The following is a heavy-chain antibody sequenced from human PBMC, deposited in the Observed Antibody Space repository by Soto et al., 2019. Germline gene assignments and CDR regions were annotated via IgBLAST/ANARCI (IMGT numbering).Heavy chain of an antibody. V-gene: IGHV3-7*05. D-gene: IGHD3-10*01. J-gene: IGHJ4*02. Sequence: EVQLVESGGGLVQPGGSLRLSRAASGFTFSSYWMSWVRQAPGKGLEWVANIKQDGSEKYYVDSVKGRFTISRDNAKNSLYLQMNSLRAEDTAVYYCARDRRFGDFDYWGQGTLVTVSS. CDR2: IKQDGSEK. CDR3: ARDRRFGDFDY. CDR1: GFTFSSYW.